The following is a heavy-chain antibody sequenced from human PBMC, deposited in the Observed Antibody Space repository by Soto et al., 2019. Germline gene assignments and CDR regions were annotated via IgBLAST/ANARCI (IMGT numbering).Heavy chain of an antibody. D-gene: IGHD3-22*01. J-gene: IGHJ3*02. CDR2: IIPIFGTA. CDR3: ARVSTRSHYYDSSGYLEAFDI. CDR1: GGTFSSYA. Sequence: QVQLVQSGAEVKKPGSSVKVSCKASGGTFSSYAISWVRQAPGQGLEWMGGIIPIFGTANYAQKFQGRVTITADESASTAYMELSSLRSEDTAVYYCARVSTRSHYYDSSGYLEAFDIWGQGTMVTVSS. V-gene: IGHV1-69*12.